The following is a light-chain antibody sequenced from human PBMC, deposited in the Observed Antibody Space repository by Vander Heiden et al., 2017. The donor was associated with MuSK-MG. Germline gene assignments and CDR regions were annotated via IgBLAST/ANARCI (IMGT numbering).Light chain of an antibody. CDR3: QQYGSSPRIT. CDR2: GAS. CDR1: QSVSSSY. J-gene: IGKJ5*01. V-gene: IGKV3-20*01. Sequence: EIVLTQSPGTLSLSPGERATLSCRASQSVSSSYLAWYQQKPGQAPRLLIYGASSRATGIPDRFSGSGSGTDFTLTISRLEPEDFAVYYCQQYGSSPRITFGQGTRLXIK.